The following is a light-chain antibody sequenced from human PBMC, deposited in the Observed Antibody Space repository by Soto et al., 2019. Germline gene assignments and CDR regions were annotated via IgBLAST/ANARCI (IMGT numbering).Light chain of an antibody. Sequence: EIVLTQSPATLSLSPGERATLSCRASQSVSSYLAWYQQKPGQAPRLLIYDASNRATGIPARFSGSGSGTAFPLTISILEPEDVAVYYRQQRSNWPPTFGQGTKVEIK. V-gene: IGKV3-11*01. J-gene: IGKJ1*01. CDR3: QQRSNWPPT. CDR2: DAS. CDR1: QSVSSY.